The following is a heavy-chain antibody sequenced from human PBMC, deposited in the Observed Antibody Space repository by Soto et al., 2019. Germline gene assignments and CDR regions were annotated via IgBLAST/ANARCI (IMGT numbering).Heavy chain of an antibody. J-gene: IGHJ5*02. CDR1: GDSISSYY. CDR2: IYCSGTT. V-gene: IGHV4-59*01. Sequence: SETLSLTCSVSGDSISSYYWSWIRQPPGKGLEWIGHIYCSGTTNYNPSLKSRVAISVDRSKNQFSLKVNSVTAADTAVYYCARYNINYEVYWFDTWGQGSLVTVSS. CDR3: ARYNINYEVYWFDT. D-gene: IGHD1-20*01.